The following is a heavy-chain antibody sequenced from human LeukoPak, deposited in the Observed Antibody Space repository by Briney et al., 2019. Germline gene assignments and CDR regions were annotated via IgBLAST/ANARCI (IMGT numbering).Heavy chain of an antibody. V-gene: IGHV4-39*07. CDR2: IYYSGST. Sequence: SETLSLTCTVSGGSISSSSYYWGWIRQPPGKGLEWIGSIYYSGSTYHNPSLKSRVTISVDTSKNQFSLKLRSVTAADTATYYCARQVGQLWLDYWGQGTLVTVSS. CDR1: GGSISSSSYY. CDR3: ARQVGQLWLDY. D-gene: IGHD5-18*01. J-gene: IGHJ4*02.